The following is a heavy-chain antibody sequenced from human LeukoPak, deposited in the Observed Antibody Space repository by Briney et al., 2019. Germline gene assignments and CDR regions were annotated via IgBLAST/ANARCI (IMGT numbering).Heavy chain of an antibody. V-gene: IGHV4-4*07. CDR2: IYTSGNT. J-gene: IGHJ4*02. CDR1: GGSINSYY. Sequence: SETLSLTCTVSGGSINSYYWSWIRQPAGKGLEWIGRIYTSGNTNYNPSLKSRVTISLDTSKNQFSLKLSSVTAADTAVYYCAGHHPRNTVDFWGQGTLVTVSS. CDR3: AGHHPRNTVDF. D-gene: IGHD2/OR15-2a*01.